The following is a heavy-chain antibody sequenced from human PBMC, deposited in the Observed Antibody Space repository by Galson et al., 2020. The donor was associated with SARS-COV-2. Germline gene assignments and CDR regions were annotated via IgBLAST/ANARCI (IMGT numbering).Heavy chain of an antibody. Sequence: QCINAESQASETLSLTCAVYGGSFSGYYWTWIRQPPGRGLEWIGEINQSGSTSYNPSLKSRVTISVDTSKTQFSLKLSAVTAADTAVYYCARGTRDITMIVVVMTAVSCSFDHWGQGTLVTVSS. V-gene: IGHV4-34*01. CDR2: INQSGST. CDR1: GGSFSGYY. D-gene: IGHD3-22*01. J-gene: IGHJ4*02. CDR3: ARGTRDITMIVVVMTAVSCSFDH.